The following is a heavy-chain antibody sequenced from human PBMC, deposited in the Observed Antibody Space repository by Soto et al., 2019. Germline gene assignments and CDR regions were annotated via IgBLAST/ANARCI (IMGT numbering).Heavy chain of an antibody. Sequence: GGSLRLSCAASGFTFSSYGMHWVRQAPGKGLEWVAVIWYDGSNKYYADSVKGRFTISRDNSKNTLYLQMNSLRAEDTAVYYCAIDSPQNSYALNWSDPRGQGTLVTVSS. D-gene: IGHD5-18*01. CDR1: GFTFSSYG. J-gene: IGHJ5*02. CDR2: IWYDGSNK. CDR3: AIDSPQNSYALNWSDP. V-gene: IGHV3-33*01.